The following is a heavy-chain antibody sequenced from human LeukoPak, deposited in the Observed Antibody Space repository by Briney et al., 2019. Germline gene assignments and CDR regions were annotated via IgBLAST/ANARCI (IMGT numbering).Heavy chain of an antibody. CDR1: GYTFTGYY. CDR3: ARGDEWELLLFDY. J-gene: IGHJ4*02. CDR2: INPNSGGT. D-gene: IGHD1-26*01. Sequence: ASVKVSCKASGYTFTGYYMHWVRQAPGQGLEWMGRINPNSGGTNYAQKFQGSVTMTRDTSISTAYMELRSLRSDDTAVYYCARGDEWELLLFDYWGQGTLVTVSS. V-gene: IGHV1-2*06.